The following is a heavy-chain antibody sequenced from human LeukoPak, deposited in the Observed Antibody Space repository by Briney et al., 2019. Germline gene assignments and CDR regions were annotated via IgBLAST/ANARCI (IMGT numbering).Heavy chain of an antibody. CDR1: GYTFIDYD. D-gene: IGHD6-13*01. J-gene: IGHJ4*02. CDR2: ISTYNANT. Sequence: ASVKVSCKASGYTFIDYDITWVRQAPGQGLEWMGWISTYNANTNYAQKFQGRVTMTSDTSTSTAYMELRNLRSDDTAMYYCARPLNGYGSSSLDCWGQGTLVTVSS. V-gene: IGHV1-18*01. CDR3: ARPLNGYGSSSLDC.